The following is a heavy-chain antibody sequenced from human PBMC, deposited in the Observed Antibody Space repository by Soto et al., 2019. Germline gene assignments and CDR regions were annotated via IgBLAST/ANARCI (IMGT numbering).Heavy chain of an antibody. CDR1: GYTFTGYY. CDR2: INPNSGDA. D-gene: IGHD1-26*01. CDR3: AKGGAIVAAGTRVYLYNAMDV. J-gene: IGHJ6*02. V-gene: IGHV1-2*02. Sequence: ASVKVSCKASGYTFTGYYVHWVRQAPGQGLEWMGWINPNSGDAYLAQRFQGRVTMNRDTSIGTAYMELRGLTSDDTAEYYCAKGGAIVAAGTRVYLYNAMDVWGQGTTVTVSS.